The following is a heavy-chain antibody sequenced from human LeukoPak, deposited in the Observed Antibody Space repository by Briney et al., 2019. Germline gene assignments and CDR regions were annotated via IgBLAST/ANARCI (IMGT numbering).Heavy chain of an antibody. CDR1: GGIFGSYA. V-gene: IGHV1-69*06. CDR2: IIPIFDTP. D-gene: IGHD3-16*02. CDR3: AKGSRPRGAGSYRF. Sequence: SVKVSCKASGGIFGSYAINWVRQAPGQGLEWLGRIIPIFDTPNYAQTFQGRVTISADKSTRTVYMELSSLRSEDTALYYCAKGSRPRGAGSYRFWGQGTLVTVSS. J-gene: IGHJ4*02.